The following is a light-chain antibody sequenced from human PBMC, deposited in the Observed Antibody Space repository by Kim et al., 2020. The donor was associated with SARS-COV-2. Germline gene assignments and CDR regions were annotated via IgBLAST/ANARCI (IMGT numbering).Light chain of an antibody. CDR2: NAS. J-gene: IGKJ3*01. CDR1: QSVSSSY. CDR3: QHYGTSPPVT. Sequence: EVVLTQSPGTLSLSPGERATLSCRASQSVSSSYLAWYHQKPGQAPRLLIYNASTRATGIPDRFSGSGSGTDFTLTISRLEPEDFAVYYCQHYGTSPPVTFGPGTKVDIK. V-gene: IGKV3-20*01.